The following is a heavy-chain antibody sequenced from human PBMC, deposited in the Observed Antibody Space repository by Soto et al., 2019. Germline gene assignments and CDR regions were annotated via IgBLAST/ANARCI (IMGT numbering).Heavy chain of an antibody. CDR2: SSTSSGAT. D-gene: IGHD6-6*01. J-gene: IGHJ4*02. CDR3: ARERYVASPYSHFDS. Sequence: ASVKVSCKASGYRFSTYGINWVRQAPGQGLQWMGWSSTSSGATNYAQKFQGRVTFTTDTSTSTAYMELRSLISDDTAVYFCARERYVASPYSHFDSWGQGTRVTVSS. V-gene: IGHV1-18*04. CDR1: GYRFSTYG.